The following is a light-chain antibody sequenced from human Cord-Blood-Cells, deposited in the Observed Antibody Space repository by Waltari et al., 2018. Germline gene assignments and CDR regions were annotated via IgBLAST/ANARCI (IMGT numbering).Light chain of an antibody. CDR1: QRVSSR. Sequence: EIVMTQSPATLSASLGERDTLSCRASQRVSSRLAWYQQKPGQAPRLLIYGASTRATGIPARFSGSGSGTEFTLTISSLQSEDFAVYYCQQYNNWPPLTFGQGTKVEIK. V-gene: IGKV3-15*01. J-gene: IGKJ1*01. CDR3: QQYNNWPPLT. CDR2: GAS.